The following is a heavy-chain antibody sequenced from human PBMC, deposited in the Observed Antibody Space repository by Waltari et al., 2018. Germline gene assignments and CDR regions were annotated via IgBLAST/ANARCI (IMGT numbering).Heavy chain of an antibody. J-gene: IGHJ6*02. CDR2: IIPIFGTA. D-gene: IGHD3-3*01. CDR1: GGTFSSYA. V-gene: IGHV1-69*08. Sequence: QVQLVQSGAEVKKPGSSVKVSCKASGGTFSSYAISWVRQAPGQGLEWMGRIIPIFGTANYAQKFQGRVTITADKSTSTAYMELSSLRSEDTAVYYCARGRGRLLEWLLHYYGMDVWGQGTLVTVSS. CDR3: ARGRGRLLEWLLHYYGMDV.